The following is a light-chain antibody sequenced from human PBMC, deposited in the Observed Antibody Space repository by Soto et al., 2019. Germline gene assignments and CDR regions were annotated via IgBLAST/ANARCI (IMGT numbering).Light chain of an antibody. Sequence: QSALTQPASVSGSPGQSITISCTRTNSDVGSFDFVSWYQQYPGKAPKVMIYEITKRPSGVSNRFSGSKSGNTASLTISGLQADDEADYYFCSDAGSSLYVFGTGTKVTVL. J-gene: IGLJ1*01. CDR2: EIT. CDR3: CSDAGSSLYV. V-gene: IGLV2-23*02. CDR1: NSDVGSFDF.